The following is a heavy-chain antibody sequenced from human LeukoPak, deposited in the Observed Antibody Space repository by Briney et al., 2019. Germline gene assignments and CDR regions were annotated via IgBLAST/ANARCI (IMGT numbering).Heavy chain of an antibody. CDR1: GFTFSSYA. J-gene: IGHJ4*02. V-gene: IGHV3-23*01. CDR2: ISGSGGST. CDR3: AKDKVFKGGSCYDY. Sequence: GWSLSLSCAASGFTFSSYAMSWVRQAPGKGLEWVSAISGSGGSTYYADSVKGRFTISRDNSKNTLYLQMNSLRAEDTAVYYCAKDKVFKGGSCYDYWGQGTLVTVSS. D-gene: IGHD2-15*01.